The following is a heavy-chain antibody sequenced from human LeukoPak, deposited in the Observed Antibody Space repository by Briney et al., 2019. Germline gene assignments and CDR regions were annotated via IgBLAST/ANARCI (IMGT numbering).Heavy chain of an antibody. CDR1: GFTFGRSW. CDR2: IKEDGSVR. J-gene: IGHJ4*02. CDR3: ARDPGYSSFDY. V-gene: IGHV3-7*01. D-gene: IGHD6-13*01. Sequence: GGSLRLSCGVSGFTFGRSWMSWVRQTPAKGLEFVANIKEDGSVRNYVDSVQGRFTISKDNAKNSLYLHMNSLRAEDTAVYYCARDPGYSSFDYWGQGTLVTVSS.